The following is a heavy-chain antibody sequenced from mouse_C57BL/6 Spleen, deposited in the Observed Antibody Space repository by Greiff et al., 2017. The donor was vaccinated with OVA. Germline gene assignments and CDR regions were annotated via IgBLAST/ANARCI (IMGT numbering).Heavy chain of an antibody. CDR2: IWRGGST. CDR1: GFSLTSYG. D-gene: IGHD2-3*01. Sequence: VNVVESGPGLVQPSQSLSITCTVSGFSLTSYGVHWVRQSPGKGLEWLGVIWRGGSTDYNAAFMSRLSITKDNSKSQVFFKMNSLQADDTAIYYCAKGDDGPYFWYFDVWGTGTTVTVSS. J-gene: IGHJ1*03. CDR3: AKGDDGPYFWYFDV. V-gene: IGHV2-5*01.